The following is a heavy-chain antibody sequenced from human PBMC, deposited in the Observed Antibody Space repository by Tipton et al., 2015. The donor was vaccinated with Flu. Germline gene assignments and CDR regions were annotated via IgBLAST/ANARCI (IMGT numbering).Heavy chain of an antibody. CDR3: ARGGRNGPGSGYFDY. Sequence: GSLRLSCAASGLTVSSDYMSWVRQAPGKGLEWVSVIYSNGDTYYVDSVKGRFTISRDNSKNTLYLQMNSLRVDDTAVYYCARGGRNGPGSGYFDYWGQGTLVTVSS. D-gene: IGHD3-10*01. CDR1: GLTVSSDY. CDR2: IYSNGDT. V-gene: IGHV3-66*01. J-gene: IGHJ4*02.